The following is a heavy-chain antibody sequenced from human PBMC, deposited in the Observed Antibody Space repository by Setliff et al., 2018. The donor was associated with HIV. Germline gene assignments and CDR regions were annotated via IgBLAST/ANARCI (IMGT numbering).Heavy chain of an antibody. J-gene: IGHJ4*02. CDR3: ARGGASSKYFDY. D-gene: IGHD3-10*01. CDR2: IYSSGNM. V-gene: IGHV4-4*07. CDR1: GASINSYY. Sequence: SETLSLTCTVSGASINSYYWNWIRQPAGKGLEWIGRIYSSGNMKYSPSLKSRVTISVDTSKNQFSLNLNSVTAADTAVYYCARGGASSKYFDYWGQGAQVTVSS.